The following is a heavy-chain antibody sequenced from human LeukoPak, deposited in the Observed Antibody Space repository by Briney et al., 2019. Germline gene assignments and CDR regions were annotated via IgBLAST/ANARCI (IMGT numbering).Heavy chain of an antibody. CDR1: GFTFSSYW. CDR3: ARVMAWGYDFPIGY. V-gene: IGHV3-7*04. J-gene: IGHJ4*02. D-gene: IGHD5-12*01. Sequence: TGGSLRLSCAASGFTFSSYWMSWVRQAPGKGLEWVANIKQDGSEKYYVDSVKGRFTISRDNAKNSLYLQMNSLRAEDTAVYYCARVMAWGYDFPIGYWGQGTLVTVSS. CDR2: IKQDGSEK.